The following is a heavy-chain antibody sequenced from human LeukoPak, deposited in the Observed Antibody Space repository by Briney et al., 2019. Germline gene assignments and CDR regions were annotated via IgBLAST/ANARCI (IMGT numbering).Heavy chain of an antibody. Sequence: GGSLRLSCAASGFTFSSYGMHWVRQAPGKGLERVAFIRFDGTIKYYADSVKGRFTISRDGSRNTLYLQVNSLRAEDTAIYYCAKDPRTITMVRGIGIDYWGQGTLVTVSS. CDR1: GFTFSSYG. CDR2: IRFDGTIK. J-gene: IGHJ4*02. D-gene: IGHD3-10*01. V-gene: IGHV3-30*02. CDR3: AKDPRTITMVRGIGIDY.